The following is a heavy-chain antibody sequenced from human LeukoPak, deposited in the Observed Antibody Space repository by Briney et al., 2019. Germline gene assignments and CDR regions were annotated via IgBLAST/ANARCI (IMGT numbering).Heavy chain of an antibody. V-gene: IGHV1-46*01. D-gene: IGHD3-22*01. J-gene: IGHJ3*02. Sequence: ASVKVSCKASGYTFTSYYMHWVRQAPGQGLEWMGIIDPSGGSTSYAQKFQGRVTMTRDMSTSTVYTELSSLRSEDTAVYYCARSGSSHYYDSSGSDRHDAFDIWGQGTMVTVSS. CDR2: IDPSGGST. CDR1: GYTFTSYY. CDR3: ARSGSSHYYDSSGSDRHDAFDI.